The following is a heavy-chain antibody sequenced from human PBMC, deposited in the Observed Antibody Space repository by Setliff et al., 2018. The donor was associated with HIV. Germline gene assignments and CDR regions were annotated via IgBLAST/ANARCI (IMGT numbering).Heavy chain of an antibody. J-gene: IGHJ4*02. D-gene: IGHD3-10*01. CDR1: EFTFSNAW. CDR2: IKSKTDGGTT. Sequence: PGGSLRLSCAVSEFTFSNAWMSWVRRAPGKGLEWVGRIKSKTDGGTTEYAAPVRGRFTISRDDSKDTLYLQMSGLKTEDTAVYYCATEATFGEFQNWGQGTLVTVSS. CDR3: ATEATFGEFQN. V-gene: IGHV3-15*01.